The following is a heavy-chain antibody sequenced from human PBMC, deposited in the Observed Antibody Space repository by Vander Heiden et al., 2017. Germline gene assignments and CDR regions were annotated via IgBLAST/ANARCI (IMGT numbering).Heavy chain of an antibody. J-gene: IGHJ5*02. V-gene: IGHV3-30*03. Sequence: QVQQLESGGGVAQSGRSLRPSCAVPGFNFSDYRMHWVRQAPGKGLEWLAVISFDGTKKYYADSVTGRFTISRDDSKNTLYLQMNSLRPEDTALYYCARDDYDSSGTNWFDPWGQGTLVTVSS. CDR3: ARDDYDSSGTNWFDP. CDR1: GFNFSDYR. D-gene: IGHD3-22*01. CDR2: ISFDGTKK.